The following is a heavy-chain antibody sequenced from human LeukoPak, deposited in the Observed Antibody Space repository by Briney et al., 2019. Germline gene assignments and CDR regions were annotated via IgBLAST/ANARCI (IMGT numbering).Heavy chain of an antibody. CDR2: ICYSVST. D-gene: IGHD5-12*01. J-gene: IGHJ3*01. V-gene: IGHV4-39*01. CDR1: GDSVSSSTYY. Sequence: SETLSLTCTVSGDSVSSSTYYWDWIRQPPGKGLEWIVNICYSVSTYYNPSLRSRVTMSVDTSKNQFSLRLSSVTAADTAIYYCARHSRSGYSGYENAFDLWGQGTMVSVSS. CDR3: ARHSRSGYSGYENAFDL.